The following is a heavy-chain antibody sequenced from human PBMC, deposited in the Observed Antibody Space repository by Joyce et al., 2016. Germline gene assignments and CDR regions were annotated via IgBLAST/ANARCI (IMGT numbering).Heavy chain of an antibody. CDR3: ARHVGPTPYGSGEYYYHYGMDV. D-gene: IGHD3-10*01. CDR2: TDYGGNT. Sequence: QLQLQESGPGLVKPSETLSITCTVSDDSIRRSTFYWGWIRQPPGKGREWIGTTDYGGNTNDSPSLTSRVTISVNTPKGQFSLKVISVTAADTAVYYCARHVGPTPYGSGEYYYHYGMDVWGRGITVSVSS. J-gene: IGHJ6*02. V-gene: IGHV4-39*01. CDR1: DDSIRRSTFY.